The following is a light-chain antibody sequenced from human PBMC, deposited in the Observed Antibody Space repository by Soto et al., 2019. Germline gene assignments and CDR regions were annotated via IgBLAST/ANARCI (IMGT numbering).Light chain of an antibody. V-gene: IGKV1-5*03. CDR2: KVS. J-gene: IGKJ1*01. CDR1: QSLNNW. CDR3: QQYNSNPWT. Sequence: DIQMTQSPSTLSASVGDRVTITCRASQSLNNWLAWFQQKPGKAPKVLIYKVSNLESGVPSRFSCSGSGTEINLTISSLQPDDFATYYCQQYNSNPWTFGQGTKVEIK.